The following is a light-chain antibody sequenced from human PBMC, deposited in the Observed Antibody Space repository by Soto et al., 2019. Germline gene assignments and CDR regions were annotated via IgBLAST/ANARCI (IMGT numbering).Light chain of an antibody. CDR2: QTS. CDR1: QYINTR. J-gene: IGKJ1*01. CDR3: HQRQSWPRT. V-gene: IGKV3-11*01. Sequence: EIVLTQSPATLSSFPGDRVTLSCRASQYINTRLAWYQHRPGQAPRRLSYQTSIRAAGIPARFSASGTGTDFTLTISDVQPEDFAVYYFHQRQSWPRTFGQGTKVDI.